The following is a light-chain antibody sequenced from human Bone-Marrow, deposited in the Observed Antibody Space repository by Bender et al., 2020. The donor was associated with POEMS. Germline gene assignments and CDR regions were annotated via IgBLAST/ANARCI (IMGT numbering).Light chain of an antibody. J-gene: IGLJ1*01. V-gene: IGLV1-40*01. CDR3: CSHAGSYTYV. CDR2: DQT. CDR1: SSNIGAPHS. Sequence: QSVLTQPPSVSGAPGQTITISCTGSSSNIGAPHSVNWYQQLPGTAPRLLFYDQTKRRSGVPDRFSGSKSGTSASLAISGLQPEDEADYYCCSHAGSYTYVFGTGTTVTVL.